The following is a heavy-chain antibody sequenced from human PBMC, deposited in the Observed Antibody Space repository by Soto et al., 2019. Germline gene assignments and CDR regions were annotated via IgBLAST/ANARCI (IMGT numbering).Heavy chain of an antibody. CDR3: ARGRLTNRPYFDY. V-gene: IGHV3-30-3*01. D-gene: IGHD6-25*01. J-gene: IGHJ4*02. CDR2: ISYDGSNK. CDR1: GFTFSSYA. Sequence: GGSLRLSCAASGFTFSSYAMHWVRQAPGKGLEWVAVISYDGSNKYYADSVKGRFTISRDNSKNTLYLQMNSLRSEDTAVYYCARGRLTNRPYFDYWGQGTLVTVSS.